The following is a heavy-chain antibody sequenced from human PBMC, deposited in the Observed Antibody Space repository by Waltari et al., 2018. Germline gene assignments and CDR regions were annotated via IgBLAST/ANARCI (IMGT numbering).Heavy chain of an antibody. D-gene: IGHD6-6*01. CDR2: IHHSGIT. CDR1: CYSISSGFS. Sequence: QVQLQESGPGLVKPSETLSLTCVVSCYSISSGFSWGWIRQPPGKGLEWIASIHHSGITHYIPSLQSRVIISVDTSKNQFSLKLNSGTATDTAVYYCGRLEGQLVEYWGQGTLVTVSS. V-gene: IGHV4-38-2*01. CDR3: GRLEGQLVEY. J-gene: IGHJ4*02.